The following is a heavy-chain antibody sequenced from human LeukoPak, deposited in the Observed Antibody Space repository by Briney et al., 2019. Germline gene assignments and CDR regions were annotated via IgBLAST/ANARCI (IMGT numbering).Heavy chain of an antibody. V-gene: IGHV1-69*13. CDR1: GGTFSSYA. Sequence: SVKVSCKASGGTFSSYAISWVRQAPGQGLEWMGGIIPIFGTANYAQKFQGRVTITADESTSTAYMELSSLRSDDTAVYYCARDTYYDSSGYYYHYYWGQGTLVTVSS. J-gene: IGHJ4*02. CDR2: IIPIFGTA. D-gene: IGHD3-22*01. CDR3: ARDTYYDSSGYYYHYY.